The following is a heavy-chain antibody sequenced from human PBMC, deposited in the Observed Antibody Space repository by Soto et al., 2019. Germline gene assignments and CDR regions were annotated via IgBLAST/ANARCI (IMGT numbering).Heavy chain of an antibody. J-gene: IGHJ6*02. CDR3: ATDGYGGSWDV. Sequence: QVQLVESGGGVVQPGRSLRLSCAASGFTFSTYAMDWVRQAPGKGLEWVAVMSYDGGNEYYADSVKGRFTVSRDKSKNTLYLQMNSLIPEDTAVYYCATDGYGGSWDVWGQGTTVTVSS. D-gene: IGHD5-12*01. CDR1: GFTFSTYA. V-gene: IGHV3-30-3*01. CDR2: MSYDGGNE.